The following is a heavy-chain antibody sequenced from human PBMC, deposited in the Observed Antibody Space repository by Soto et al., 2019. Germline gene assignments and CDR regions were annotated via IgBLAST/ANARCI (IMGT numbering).Heavy chain of an antibody. CDR3: ARAGYCGPGCYYYFDY. CDR2: ARNKAHSYTT. J-gene: IGHJ4*02. D-gene: IGHD2-21*02. CDR1: GFTFSDHH. Sequence: EVQLVESGGGLVQPGGSLRLSCAASGFTFSDHHMDWVRQAPGKGLEWVGRARNKAHSYTTAYAASVKGRFTISRDNAKNSLYLQMNSLRVEDTSVYYCARAGYCGPGCYYYFDYWGQGTLVTVSS. V-gene: IGHV3-72*01.